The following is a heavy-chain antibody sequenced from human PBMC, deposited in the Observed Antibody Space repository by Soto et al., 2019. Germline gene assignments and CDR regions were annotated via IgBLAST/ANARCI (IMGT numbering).Heavy chain of an antibody. Sequence: GASVKVSCKASGYTFTSYDINWVRQATGQGLEWMGWMNPNSGNTGYAQKFQGRVTMTRNTSISTAYMELSSLRSDDTAVYYCARVSPTYCSGGSCYFDYWGQGALVTVS. CDR1: GYTFTSYD. V-gene: IGHV1-8*01. CDR3: ARVSPTYCSGGSCYFDY. J-gene: IGHJ4*02. D-gene: IGHD2-15*01. CDR2: MNPNSGNT.